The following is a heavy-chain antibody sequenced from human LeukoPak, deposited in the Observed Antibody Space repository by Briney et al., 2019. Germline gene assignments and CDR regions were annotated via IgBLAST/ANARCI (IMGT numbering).Heavy chain of an antibody. CDR2: INPSGGST. CDR1: GYTFTSYY. CDR3: ARTPNYGSGSLFFWFDS. D-gene: IGHD3-10*01. V-gene: IGHV1-46*01. J-gene: IGHJ5*01. Sequence: GASVKVSCKASGYTFTSYYMHWVRQAPGQGLEWMGIINPSGGSTSYAQKFQGRVTMTRDTSTSTVYMELSSLRSEDTAVYYCARTPNYGSGSLFFWFDSWGQGTLVTVSS.